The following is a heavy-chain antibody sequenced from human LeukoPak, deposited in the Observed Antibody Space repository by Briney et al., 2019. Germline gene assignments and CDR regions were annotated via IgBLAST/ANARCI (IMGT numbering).Heavy chain of an antibody. Sequence: PSETLSLTCAVSGGSISSGGYSWSWIRQPPGKGLEWIGYIYHSGSTNYNPSLKSRVTISVDTSKNQFSLKLSSVTAADTAVYYCARVPPYGGNSVALRLNQNWFDPWGQGTLVTVSS. CDR2: IYHSGST. D-gene: IGHD4-23*01. V-gene: IGHV4-30-2*01. CDR3: ARVPPYGGNSVALRLNQNWFDP. J-gene: IGHJ5*02. CDR1: GGSISSGGYS.